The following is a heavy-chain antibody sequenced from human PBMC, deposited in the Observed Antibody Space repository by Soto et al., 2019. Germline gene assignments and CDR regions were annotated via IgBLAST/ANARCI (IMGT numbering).Heavy chain of an antibody. V-gene: IGHV1-46*03. J-gene: IGHJ4*02. CDR3: ARVRVMGYDFWSGYFDY. Sequence: ASVKVSCKASGYTFTSYYMHWVRQAPGQGLEWMGIINPSGGSTSYAQKFQGRVTMTRDTSTSTVYMELSSLRSEDTAVYHCARVRVMGYDFWSGYFDYWGQGTLVPVSP. CDR2: INPSGGST. CDR1: GYTFTSYY. D-gene: IGHD3-3*01.